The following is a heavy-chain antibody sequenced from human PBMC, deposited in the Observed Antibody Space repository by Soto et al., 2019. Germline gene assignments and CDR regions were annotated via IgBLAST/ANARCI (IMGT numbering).Heavy chain of an antibody. D-gene: IGHD2-2*01. CDR3: ARDFIVVVPAAPYPGGWFDP. Sequence: QVQLVESGGGVVQPGRSLRLSCAASGFTFSSYAMHWVRQAPGKGLAWVAVISYDGSNKYYADSVKGRFTISRDNSKNTLYLQMNSLRAEDTAVYYCARDFIVVVPAAPYPGGWFDPWGQGTLVTVSS. V-gene: IGHV3-30-3*01. CDR2: ISYDGSNK. CDR1: GFTFSSYA. J-gene: IGHJ5*02.